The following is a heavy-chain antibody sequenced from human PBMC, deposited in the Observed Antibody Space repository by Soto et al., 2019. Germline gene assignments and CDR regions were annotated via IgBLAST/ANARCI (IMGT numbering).Heavy chain of an antibody. V-gene: IGHV4-4*07. CDR2: IYSSGSI. CDR3: ARQTTYSSSWYDY. CDR1: GGSIINYY. J-gene: IGHJ5*01. Sequence: PSETLSLTCTVSGGSIINYYWTWIRQPAGKGLEWIGRIYSSGSINYNPSLKSRVTMPVDTSKNQFSLKLSSVTAADTALYYCARQTTYSSSWYDYWGHGTLVTVSS. D-gene: IGHD6-13*01.